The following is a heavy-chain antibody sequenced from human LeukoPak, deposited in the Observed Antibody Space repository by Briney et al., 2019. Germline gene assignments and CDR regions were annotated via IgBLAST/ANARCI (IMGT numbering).Heavy chain of an antibody. CDR2: IYYSGTT. Sequence: SGTLSLPCPVSGGSISSYYWSWIRPPPGEGLEWIGYIYYSGTTNYNPSLKSRVTISVDTSKNQFSLKLSSVTAADTAVYYCARGVYIAAAQYAYWGQGTLVTVSS. V-gene: IGHV4-59*01. J-gene: IGHJ4*02. D-gene: IGHD6-13*01. CDR1: GGSISSYY. CDR3: ARGVYIAAAQYAY.